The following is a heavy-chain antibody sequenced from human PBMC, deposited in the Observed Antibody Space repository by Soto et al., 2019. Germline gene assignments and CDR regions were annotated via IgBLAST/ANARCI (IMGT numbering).Heavy chain of an antibody. D-gene: IGHD3-10*01. CDR1: GFRFSDNW. CDR2: INEDGSEM. CDR3: ARGGGQAVRGFDY. V-gene: IGHV3-7*04. J-gene: IGHJ4*02. Sequence: EVQLVESGGGLVQPGGSLRLSCAASGFRFSDNWMSWVRQAPGKGLEWVANINEDGSEMYYEDSVEGRFTISRDETEKSLYPQMSSLRAGDSALYYCARGGGQAVRGFDYWGQGTLVTVSS.